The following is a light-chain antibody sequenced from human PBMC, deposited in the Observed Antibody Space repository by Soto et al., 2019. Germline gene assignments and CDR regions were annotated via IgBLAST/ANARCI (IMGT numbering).Light chain of an antibody. J-gene: IGKJ2*01. Sequence: DIVMIQSPDSLAVSLGERATINCKSSQSVLYRSNNRNYLAWYQQKPGQPPKLLIYWASTRESGVPDRFSGSGSGTNFTLANSSLQAEDVAVYYCQQYYSTPYTFGQGTKLEIK. CDR2: WAS. CDR3: QQYYSTPYT. CDR1: QSVLYRSNNRNY. V-gene: IGKV4-1*01.